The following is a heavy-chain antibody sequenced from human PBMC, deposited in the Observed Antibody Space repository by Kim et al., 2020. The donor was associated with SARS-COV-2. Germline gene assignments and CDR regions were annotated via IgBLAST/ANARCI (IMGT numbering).Heavy chain of an antibody. CDR3: ARVEEGYSSGWYVGYFDY. Sequence: GGSLRLSCAASGFTFSSYAMHWVRQAPGKGLEYVSAISSNGGSTYYANSVKGRFTISRDNSKNTLYLQMGSLRAEDMAVYYCARVEEGYSSGWYVGYFDYWGQGTLVTVSS. J-gene: IGHJ4*02. CDR1: GFTFSSYA. CDR2: ISSNGGST. V-gene: IGHV3-64*01. D-gene: IGHD6-19*01.